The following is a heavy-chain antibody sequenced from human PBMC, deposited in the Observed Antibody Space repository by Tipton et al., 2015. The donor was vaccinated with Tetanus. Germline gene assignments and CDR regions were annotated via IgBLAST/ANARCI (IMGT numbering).Heavy chain of an antibody. CDR1: GYSFTSYW. CDR2: IYPGDLDT. D-gene: IGHD6-13*01. CDR3: ATQNSSSWYEGLFDY. J-gene: IGHJ4*02. Sequence: QLVQSGAEVKKPGESLKISCKGSGYSFTSYWIGWVRQVPGKGLEWMGIIYPGDLDTRYSPSFQGQVTISADKSISTAYLQWSSLKASDTAMYYCATQNSSSWYEGLFDYWGQGTLVTVSS. V-gene: IGHV5-51*01.